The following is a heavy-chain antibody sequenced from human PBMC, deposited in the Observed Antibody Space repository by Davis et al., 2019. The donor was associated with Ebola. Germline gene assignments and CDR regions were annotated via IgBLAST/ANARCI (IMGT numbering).Heavy chain of an antibody. J-gene: IGHJ6*02. Sequence: GGSLRLSCAASGFTVSSNYMSWVRQAPGKGLEWVSVIYSGGSTYYADSVKGRFTISRDNSKKTLYLQMNSLRAEDTAVYYCARLPAATRSGYYYYGMDVWGQGTTVTVSS. CDR1: GFTVSSNY. CDR2: IYSGGST. V-gene: IGHV3-53*01. CDR3: ARLPAATRSGYYYYGMDV. D-gene: IGHD2-15*01.